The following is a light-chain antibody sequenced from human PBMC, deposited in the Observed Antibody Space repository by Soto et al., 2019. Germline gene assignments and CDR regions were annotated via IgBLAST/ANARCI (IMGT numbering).Light chain of an antibody. CDR2: EVN. J-gene: IGLJ3*02. CDR3: TSYGGRDNLM. V-gene: IGLV2-8*01. CDR1: SSDIGAYNY. Sequence: QSALTQPPSASGSPGQSVTISCTGTSSDIGAYNYVSWFQQHPGEAPKLIISEVNKRPSGVPDRFSGSKSGNTASLTVSGLQAEDEADYYCTSYGGRDNLMFG.